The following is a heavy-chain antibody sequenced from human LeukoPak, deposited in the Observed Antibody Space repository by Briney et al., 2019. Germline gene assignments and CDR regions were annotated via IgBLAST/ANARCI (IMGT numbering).Heavy chain of an antibody. CDR1: GGSISSYY. D-gene: IGHD5-18*01. CDR2: IYYSGST. J-gene: IGHJ4*02. Sequence: SETLSLTCTVSGGSISSYYWSWIRQPPGKGLEWIGYIYYSGSTNYNPSLKSRVTISVDTSKNQFSLKLSSVTAADTAVYYCARARGFGYSYGYYFDYWGQGTLVTVSS. CDR3: ARARGFGYSYGYYFDY. V-gene: IGHV4-59*01.